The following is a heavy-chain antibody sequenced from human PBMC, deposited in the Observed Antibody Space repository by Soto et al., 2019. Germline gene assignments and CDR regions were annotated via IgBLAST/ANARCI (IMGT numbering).Heavy chain of an antibody. Sequence: SETLSLTCTVSGGSISSYYWSWIRQPPGKGPEWIGYIYYSGSTNYNPSLKSRVTISVDTSKNQFSLKLSSVTAADTAVYYCTRGVYKIQIFGVVIKENWFDPWGQGTLVNVSS. CDR1: GGSISSYY. CDR2: IYYSGST. CDR3: TRGVYKIQIFGVVIKENWFDP. D-gene: IGHD3-3*01. J-gene: IGHJ5*02. V-gene: IGHV4-59*01.